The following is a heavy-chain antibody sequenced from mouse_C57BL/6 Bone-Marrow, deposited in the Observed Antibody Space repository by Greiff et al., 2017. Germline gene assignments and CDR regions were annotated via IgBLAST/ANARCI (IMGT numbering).Heavy chain of an antibody. CDR1: GYTFTNYW. J-gene: IGHJ2*01. V-gene: IGHV1-63*01. Sequence: VMLVESGAELVRPGTSVKMSCKASGYTFTNYWIGWAKQRPGHGLEWIGDIYPGGGYTNYNEKFKGKATLTADKSSSTAYMPFSSLTSEDSAIYYWSRSKGFDYWGQGTTLTVSS. CDR2: IYPGGGYT. CDR3: SRSKGFDY.